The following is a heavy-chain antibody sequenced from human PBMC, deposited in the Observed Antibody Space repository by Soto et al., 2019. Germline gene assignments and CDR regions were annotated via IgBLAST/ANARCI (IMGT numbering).Heavy chain of an antibody. CDR3: ARHSNEYRKSLDY. Sequence: PSETLSLTCTVSGVSISGYYWSWIRQPPGKGLEWIAYIHYSGSSNSNPSLKSRVTISVDTSRNQFSLKLTSVTAADTAVYYCARHSNEYRKSLDYWGQGTLVTVSS. CDR1: GVSISGYY. CDR2: IHYSGSS. V-gene: IGHV4-59*08. D-gene: IGHD1-1*01. J-gene: IGHJ4*02.